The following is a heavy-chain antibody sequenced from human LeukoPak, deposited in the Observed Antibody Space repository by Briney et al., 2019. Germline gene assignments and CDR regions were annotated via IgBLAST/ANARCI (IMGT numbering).Heavy chain of an antibody. J-gene: IGHJ4*02. CDR1: GGTFSSYA. CDR2: IIPIFGIA. CDR3: AGDVIRGYSYGPRDY. Sequence: GASVKVSCKASGGTFSSYAISWVRQAPGQGLEWMGRIIPIFGIANYAQKFQGRVTITADKSTSTAYMDLSSLRSEDAAVYYCAGDVIRGYSYGPRDYWGQGTLVTVSS. V-gene: IGHV1-69*04. D-gene: IGHD5-18*01.